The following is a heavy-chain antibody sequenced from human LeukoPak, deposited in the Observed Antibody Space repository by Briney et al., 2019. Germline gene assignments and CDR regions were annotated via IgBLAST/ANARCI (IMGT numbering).Heavy chain of an antibody. V-gene: IGHV4-39*07. CDR3: AREGRETYYYGSGSYSGGYYFDY. D-gene: IGHD3-10*01. Sequence: GSLRLSCAASGFTFSSYSMNWVRQAPGKGLEWIGTIYYSGNTYYNPSLKSPITISVDTSKNQFSLRLTSVTAADTAMYYCAREGRETYYYGSGSYSGGYYFDYWGQGTLVTVSS. CDR1: GFTFSSYS. CDR2: IYYSGNT. J-gene: IGHJ4*02.